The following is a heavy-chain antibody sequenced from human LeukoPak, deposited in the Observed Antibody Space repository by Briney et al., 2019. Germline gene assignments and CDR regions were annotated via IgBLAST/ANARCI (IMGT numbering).Heavy chain of an antibody. V-gene: IGHV1-2*02. D-gene: IGHD3-9*01. Sequence: GASVKVSCKASGYTFTDYFMHWVRQAPGQGLEWMGWINPKSGGTSYAQKFQGRVTMTRDTSISTAYMELSRLRSDDTDIYYCARDYDVLTGYYRTFDYWGQGTLVTVSS. CDR1: GYTFTDYF. CDR2: INPKSGGT. CDR3: ARDYDVLTGYYRTFDY. J-gene: IGHJ4*02.